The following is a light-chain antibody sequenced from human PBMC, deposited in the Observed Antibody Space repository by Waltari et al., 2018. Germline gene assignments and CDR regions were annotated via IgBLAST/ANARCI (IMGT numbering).Light chain of an antibody. J-gene: IGKJ1*01. V-gene: IGKV3-20*01. Sequence: EIVLTQSPRTLSFSPGQRATLSCRASQSVSSTLAWYQQKPGQAPRLLFYGASIRATGIPDRFSGSGSGTDFSLTISRLEAEDVAVYYCQHYVRLPATFGQGTKVEIK. CDR1: QSVSST. CDR3: QHYVRLPAT. CDR2: GAS.